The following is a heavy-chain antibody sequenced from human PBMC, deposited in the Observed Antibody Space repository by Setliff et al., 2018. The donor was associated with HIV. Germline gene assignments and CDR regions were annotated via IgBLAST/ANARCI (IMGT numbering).Heavy chain of an antibody. CDR2: IYTSGST. V-gene: IGHV4-61*05. D-gene: IGHD6-19*01. CDR3: EVAGQ. Sequence: SETLSLTCILSGGSISTSNYYWGWIRQPPGKGLEWIGYIYTSGSTNYNPSLKSRVTISVDTSKNQFSLKLRSVTAADTAVYYCEVAGQWGQGTLVTVSS. CDR1: GGSISTSNYY. J-gene: IGHJ4*02.